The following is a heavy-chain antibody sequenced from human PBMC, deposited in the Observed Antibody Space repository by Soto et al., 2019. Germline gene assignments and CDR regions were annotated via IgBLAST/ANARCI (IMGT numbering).Heavy chain of an antibody. CDR2: IRQDGISK. D-gene: IGHD3-16*02. Sequence: EVQLVESGGGLVQPGGSLRLSCAASGFTFSSYWMNWVRQVPGKGLEWVANIRQDGISKHYVDSVKGRFTISRDNGMNSLYLEMNSLRVEDMGLYYCVRDSYTRDGHEPATECWGQGDLVTVSS. J-gene: IGHJ1*01. CDR3: VRDSYTRDGHEPATEC. CDR1: GFTFSSYW. V-gene: IGHV3-7*01.